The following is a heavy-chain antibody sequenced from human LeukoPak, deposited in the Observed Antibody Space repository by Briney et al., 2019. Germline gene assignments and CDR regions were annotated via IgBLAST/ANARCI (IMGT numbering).Heavy chain of an antibody. V-gene: IGHV4-39*01. CDR2: IYYSGCT. Sequence: PSETLSLTCTVSGGSISSSSYYWGWIRQPPGKGLEWIGSIYYSGCTYYNPSLNSRVTISVDTSKSQFSLKLSYVTAADTAVYYCASLLKSHYYDSSGYYYGIDYWGQGTLVTVSS. D-gene: IGHD3-22*01. CDR1: GGSISSSSYY. CDR3: ASLLKSHYYDSSGYYYGIDY. J-gene: IGHJ4*02.